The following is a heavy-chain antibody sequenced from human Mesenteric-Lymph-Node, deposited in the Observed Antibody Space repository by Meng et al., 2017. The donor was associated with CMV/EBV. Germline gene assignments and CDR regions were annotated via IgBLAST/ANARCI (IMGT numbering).Heavy chain of an antibody. J-gene: IGHJ6*02. CDR1: GFIFGAYS. V-gene: IGHV3-49*04. CDR3: TRETGWGGRLAMGMDV. CDR2: IKSQGYGGTT. Sequence: GGSLRLSCSASGFIFGAYSMSWVRQAPGKGLEWVGFIKSQGYGGTTEDAASVKGRITISRDDSKSIAYLHMNSLKTDDTAVYYCTRETGWGGRLAMGMDVWGQGTTVTVSS. D-gene: IGHD5-18*01.